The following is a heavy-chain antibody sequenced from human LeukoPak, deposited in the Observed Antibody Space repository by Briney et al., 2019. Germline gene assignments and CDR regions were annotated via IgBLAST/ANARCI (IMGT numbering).Heavy chain of an antibody. J-gene: IGHJ3*02. CDR3: ARDRGDAFDI. CDR1: GGSISSGGYY. CDR2: IYYSGST. V-gene: IGHV4-61*08. Sequence: KPSETLSLTCTVSGGSISSGGYYWSWIRQHPGKGLEWIGYIYYSGSTNYNPSLKSRVTISVDTSKNQFSLKLSSVTAADTAVYYCARDRGDAFDIWGQGTMVTVSS.